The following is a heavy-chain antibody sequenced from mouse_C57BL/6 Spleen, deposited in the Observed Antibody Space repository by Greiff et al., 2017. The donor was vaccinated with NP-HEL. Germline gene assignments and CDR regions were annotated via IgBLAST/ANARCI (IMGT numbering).Heavy chain of an antibody. Sequence: VQLKQSGAELVRPGASVKLSCTASGFNIKDYYMHWVKQRPEQGLEWIGRIDPEDGDTEYAPKFQGKATMTADTSSNTAYLQLSSLTSEDTAVYYCTAGMVTTNFDYWGQGTTLTVSS. V-gene: IGHV14-1*01. CDR3: TAGMVTTNFDY. CDR2: IDPEDGDT. D-gene: IGHD2-2*01. J-gene: IGHJ2*01. CDR1: GFNIKDYY.